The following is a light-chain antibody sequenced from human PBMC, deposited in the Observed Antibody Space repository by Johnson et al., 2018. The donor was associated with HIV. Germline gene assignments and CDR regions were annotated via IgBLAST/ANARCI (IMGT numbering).Light chain of an antibody. CDR1: SSNIGSHY. J-gene: IGLJ1*01. Sequence: QSVLTQPPSVSAAPGQKVTISCSGSSSNIGSHYVSWYQQVPGTAPRLVIYDTIKRHSGIPDRFSGSKSGTSATLGITGLQTGDEVDYYCGTWDSSLNAYVFGAATKVAVL. CDR3: GTWDSSLNAYV. V-gene: IGLV1-51*01. CDR2: DTI.